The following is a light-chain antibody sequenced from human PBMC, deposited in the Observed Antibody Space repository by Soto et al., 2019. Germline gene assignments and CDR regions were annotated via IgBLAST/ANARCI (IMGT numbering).Light chain of an antibody. J-gene: IGLJ2*01. CDR2: QDS. CDR3: QAWDSSTHVV. V-gene: IGLV3-1*01. CDR1: KLGDKY. Sequence: SYELTQPPSVSVSRGQTASITCSGDKLGDKYACWYQQKPGQSPVLVIYQDSKRPSGIPERFSGSNSGITATLTISGTQAMDEDDYYCQAWDSSTHVVFGGGTKLTVL.